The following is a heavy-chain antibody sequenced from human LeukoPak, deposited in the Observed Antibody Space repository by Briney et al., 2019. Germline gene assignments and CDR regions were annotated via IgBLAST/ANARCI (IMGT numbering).Heavy chain of an antibody. Sequence: SETLSLTCTVSGYSISSGYYWGWIRQPPGKGLEWIGSIYHSGSTYYNPSLKSRVTISVDTSKNQFSLKLSSVTAADTAVYYCARVAAAAGRRWFDPWGQGTLVTVSS. CDR2: IYHSGST. D-gene: IGHD6-13*01. J-gene: IGHJ5*02. CDR1: GYSISSGYY. CDR3: ARVAAAAGRRWFDP. V-gene: IGHV4-38-2*02.